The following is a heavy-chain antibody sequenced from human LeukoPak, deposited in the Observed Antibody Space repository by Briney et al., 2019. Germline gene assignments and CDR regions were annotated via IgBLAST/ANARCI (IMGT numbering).Heavy chain of an antibody. CDR3: TRADGDYDHRFFDY. V-gene: IGHV3-49*04. J-gene: IGHJ4*02. D-gene: IGHD4-17*01. CDR1: GFSFGDYG. CDR2: IRRKANDGTT. Sequence: LAGGSLRLSCTASGFSFGDYGLSWVRQAPGKGLEWIGFIRRKANDGTTEYAASVKGRFTISRDDSKAIAYLQMNGLQTEDTALYYCTRADGDYDHRFFDYWGQGTQVIVSS.